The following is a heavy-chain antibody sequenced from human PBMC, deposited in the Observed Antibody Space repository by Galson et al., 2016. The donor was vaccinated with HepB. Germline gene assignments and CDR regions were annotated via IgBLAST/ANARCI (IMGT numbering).Heavy chain of an antibody. Sequence: QSGAEVKEPGESLRISCKGSEANSPTYWIVWVRQMPGKGLEWMGVVYGGDSDVIYDASFQGQVTISADKSLTTAYLQWSSLKASDTAIYYCARLARVSGTEHKRLGTTYFDYWGQGTLVTVSS. V-gene: IGHV5-51*01. CDR2: VYGGDSDV. D-gene: IGHD3-10*01. CDR1: EANSPTYW. CDR3: ARLARVSGTEHKRLGTTYFDY. J-gene: IGHJ4*02.